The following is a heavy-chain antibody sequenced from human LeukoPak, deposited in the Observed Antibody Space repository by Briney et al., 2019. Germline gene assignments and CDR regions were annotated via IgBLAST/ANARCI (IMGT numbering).Heavy chain of an antibody. CDR3: ARGTLGIAARDFDY. Sequence: PSETLSLTXAVYGGSFSGYYWSWIRQPPGKGLEWIGEINHSGSTNYNPSLKSRVTISVDTSKNQFSLKLSSVTAADTAVYYCARGTLGIAARDFDYWGQGTLVTVSS. D-gene: IGHD6-6*01. CDR2: INHSGST. CDR1: GGSFSGYY. V-gene: IGHV4-34*01. J-gene: IGHJ4*02.